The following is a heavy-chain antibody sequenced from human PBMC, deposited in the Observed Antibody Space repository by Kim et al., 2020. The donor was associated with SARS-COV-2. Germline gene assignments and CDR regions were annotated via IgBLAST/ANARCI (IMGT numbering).Heavy chain of an antibody. CDR2: A. J-gene: IGHJ6*02. CDR3: GTLYYYYGMDV. V-gene: IGHV1-69*01. Sequence: ANYAQKFQGRVTITADESTSTAYMELSSLRSEDTAVYYCGTLYYYYGMDVWGQGTTVTVSS.